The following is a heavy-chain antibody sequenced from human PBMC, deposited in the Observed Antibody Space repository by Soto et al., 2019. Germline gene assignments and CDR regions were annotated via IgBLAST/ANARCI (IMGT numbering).Heavy chain of an antibody. CDR3: AREFYYDSSGIGFDS. J-gene: IGHJ4*02. CDR1: GGCLSGYY. CDR2: FYSSGSP. D-gene: IGHD3-22*01. Sequence: PSETLALTCTVSGGCLSGYYWRWIRQPPGKGLEWIGDFYSSGSPHHNPSLKNRVSISEDRSKNEFSLKLSSVTAADTAIYYCAREFYYDSSGIGFDSWGQGTLVTVSS. V-gene: IGHV4-59*01.